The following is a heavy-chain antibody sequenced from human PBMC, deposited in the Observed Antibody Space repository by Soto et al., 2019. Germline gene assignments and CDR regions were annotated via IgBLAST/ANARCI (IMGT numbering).Heavy chain of an antibody. D-gene: IGHD3-9*01. CDR3: VTSDWAW. Sequence: GASVKVSCKASGYTFTNYGIHWVRQAPGQGLEWLGWIHAGNGDKRYSPKFQGRVNITRDTSASTAYKEMRNLTSRDTAIFYCVTSDWAWWGQGTQVTVSS. V-gene: IGHV1-3*01. CDR2: IHAGNGDK. CDR1: GYTFTNYG. J-gene: IGHJ4*02.